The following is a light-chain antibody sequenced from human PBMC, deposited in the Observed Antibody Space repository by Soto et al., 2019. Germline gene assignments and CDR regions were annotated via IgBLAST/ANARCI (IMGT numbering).Light chain of an antibody. CDR1: QSVSSY. CDR2: DAS. J-gene: IGKJ4*01. Sequence: LTQSPATLSLSVGERAPLSCRASQSVSSYLALYQQKPGQAPSLLIYDASISATGIPARFSGSGSRTDFTLTPSSLEPEDFAGFYCQQRRKWPQTFGGGTKVDIK. V-gene: IGKV3-11*01. CDR3: QQRRKWPQT.